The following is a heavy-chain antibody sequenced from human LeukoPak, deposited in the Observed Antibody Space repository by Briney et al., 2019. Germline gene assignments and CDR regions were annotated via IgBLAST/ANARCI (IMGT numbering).Heavy chain of an antibody. CDR3: AKSWWASLWFGELYLGY. D-gene: IGHD3-10*01. Sequence: GGSLRLSCAASGFTFSSYGMHWVRQAPGKGLEWVAFIRYDGSNKYYADSVKGRFTISRDNSKNTLYLQMNSLRAEDTAVYYCAKSWWASLWFGELYLGYWGQGTLVTVSS. V-gene: IGHV3-30*02. CDR1: GFTFSSYG. J-gene: IGHJ4*02. CDR2: IRYDGSNK.